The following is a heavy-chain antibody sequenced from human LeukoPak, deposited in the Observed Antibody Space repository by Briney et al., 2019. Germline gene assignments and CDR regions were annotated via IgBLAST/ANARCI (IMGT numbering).Heavy chain of an antibody. CDR3: ARDYEYCGGDCSNRWDAFDI. V-gene: IGHV1-69*04. Sequence: SVKVSCKASGGTFSSYAISWVRQAPGQGLEWMGRIIPIFGIANYAQKFQGRVTIAADKSTSTAYMELSSLRSEDTAVYYCARDYEYCGGDCSNRWDAFDIWGQGTMVTVSS. CDR1: GGTFSSYA. CDR2: IIPIFGIA. D-gene: IGHD2-21*02. J-gene: IGHJ3*02.